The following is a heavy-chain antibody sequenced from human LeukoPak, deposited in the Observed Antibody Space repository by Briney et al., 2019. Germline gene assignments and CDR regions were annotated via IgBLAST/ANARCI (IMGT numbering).Heavy chain of an antibody. J-gene: IGHJ4*02. CDR2: ISGYNGNT. D-gene: IGHD2-15*01. V-gene: IGHV1-18*04. Sequence: GASVKVSCKASGYTFTGYYMHWVRQAPGQGLEWLGWISGYNGNTNYAQKLQGRVTMTTDTSTSTAYMELWGLRSDDTAVYYCARDSGGSYRHPYYFDFWGQGSLVTVSS. CDR3: ARDSGGSYRHPYYFDF. CDR1: GYTFTGYY.